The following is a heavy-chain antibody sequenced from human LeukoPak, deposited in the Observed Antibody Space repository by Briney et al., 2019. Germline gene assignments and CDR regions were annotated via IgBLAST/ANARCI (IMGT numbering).Heavy chain of an antibody. CDR3: ARTKWFGELKGAFDI. Sequence: GASVTVSCKASGYTFTSYYMHWVRQAPGQGLEWMGIINPSGGSTSYAQKFQGRVTMTRDTSTSTVYMELSSLRSEDTAVYYCARTKWFGELKGAFDIWGQGTMVTVSS. J-gene: IGHJ3*02. V-gene: IGHV1-46*01. CDR1: GYTFTSYY. CDR2: INPSGGST. D-gene: IGHD3-10*01.